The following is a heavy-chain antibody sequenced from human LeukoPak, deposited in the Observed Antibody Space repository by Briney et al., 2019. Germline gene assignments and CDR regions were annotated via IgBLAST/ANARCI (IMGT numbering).Heavy chain of an antibody. CDR2: IRYDGSNK. V-gene: IGHV3-30*02. CDR1: GFTFSSYG. CDR3: AKDASGYEFDY. J-gene: IGHJ4*02. Sequence: GGSLRLSCAASGFTFSSYGMHWVRQAPGKGLDWVAFIRYDGSNKYYPDSVKGRFTISRDNSKNTLYLQMNSLRAEDTAVYYCAKDASGYEFDYSGRGTLVTVSS. D-gene: IGHD5-12*01.